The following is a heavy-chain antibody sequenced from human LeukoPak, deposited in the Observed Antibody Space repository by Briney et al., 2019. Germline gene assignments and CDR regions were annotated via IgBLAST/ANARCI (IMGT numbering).Heavy chain of an antibody. D-gene: IGHD2-2*01. CDR3: AKDGYPLGYCSSTSCPYYFNY. Sequence: GGSLRLSCAASGFTFSHYSMHWVRQAPGKGLEWVAVISYDGSDKYYADSVKGRFTISRDNSKNTLYLQMNSLRTEDTAVYYCAKDGYPLGYCSSTSCPYYFNYWGQGTLVTVSS. J-gene: IGHJ4*02. CDR2: ISYDGSDK. V-gene: IGHV3-30*04. CDR1: GFTFSHYS.